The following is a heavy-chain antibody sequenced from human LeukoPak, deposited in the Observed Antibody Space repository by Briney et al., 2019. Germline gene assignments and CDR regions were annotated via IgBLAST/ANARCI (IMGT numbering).Heavy chain of an antibody. CDR3: AMPYYDFWSGYYYFDY. CDR1: GYTFTSYD. D-gene: IGHD3-3*01. CDR2: MNPNSGNT. Sequence: ASVKVFCKASGYTFTSYDINWVRQATGQGLEWMGWMNPNSGNTGYAQKFQGRVTMTRNTSISTAYMELSSLRSEDTAVYYCAMPYYDFWSGYYYFDYWGQGTLVTVSS. V-gene: IGHV1-8*01. J-gene: IGHJ4*02.